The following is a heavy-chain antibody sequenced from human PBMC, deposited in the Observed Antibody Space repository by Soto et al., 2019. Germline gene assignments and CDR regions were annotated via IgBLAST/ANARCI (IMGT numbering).Heavy chain of an antibody. J-gene: IGHJ1*01. V-gene: IGHV5-51*01. D-gene: IGHD5-12*01. Sequence: GESLKISCKGSGYSFTSYWIASVRQMPGKGLEWMGIIYPGDSDTRYSPSFQGQVTISADKSISTAYLQWSSLKASDTAMYYCASPQPARLSGFQHWGQGTLVTVSS. CDR3: ASPQPARLSGFQH. CDR1: GYSFTSYW. CDR2: IYPGDSDT.